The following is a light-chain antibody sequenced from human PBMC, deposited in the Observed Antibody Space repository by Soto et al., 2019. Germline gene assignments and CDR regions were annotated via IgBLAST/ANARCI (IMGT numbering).Light chain of an antibody. J-gene: IGKJ5*01. CDR2: AAS. CDR3: QKYSSVIT. Sequence: DIQMTQSPSSLSTSVGDRVTITCRASQSITNFLAWYQQKPGKVPKLLISAASTLQSGVPSWFSGSGSGTDFTLTITSLQPEDVATYYCQKYSSVITFGQGTRLEIK. V-gene: IGKV1-27*01. CDR1: QSITNF.